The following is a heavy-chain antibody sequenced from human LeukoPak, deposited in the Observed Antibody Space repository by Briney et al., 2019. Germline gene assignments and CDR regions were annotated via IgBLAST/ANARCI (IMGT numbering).Heavy chain of an antibody. V-gene: IGHV3-11*04. D-gene: IGHD5-12*01. CDR1: GFTFSDYY. CDR2: ISSSGSTI. CDR3: AKDEDIVATVDYFDY. J-gene: IGHJ4*02. Sequence: PGGSLRLSCAASGFTFSDYYMSWIRQAPGKGLEWVSYISSSGSTIYYADSVKGRFTISRDNAKNSLYLQMNSLRGEDTAVYYCAKDEDIVATVDYFDYWGQGTLVTVSS.